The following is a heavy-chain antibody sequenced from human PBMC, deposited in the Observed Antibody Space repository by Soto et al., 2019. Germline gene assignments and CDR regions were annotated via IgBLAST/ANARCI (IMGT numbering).Heavy chain of an antibody. CDR3: ARDRRAIVVVPAAPNWFDP. CDR1: GYTFTSYY. Sequence: GASVKVSCKASGYTFTSYYMHWVRQAPGQGLEWMGIINPSGGGTSYAQKFQGRVTMTRDTSTSTVYMELSSLRSEDTAVYYCARDRRAIVVVPAAPNWFDPWGQGTLVTVSS. J-gene: IGHJ5*02. D-gene: IGHD2-2*01. V-gene: IGHV1-46*01. CDR2: INPSGGGT.